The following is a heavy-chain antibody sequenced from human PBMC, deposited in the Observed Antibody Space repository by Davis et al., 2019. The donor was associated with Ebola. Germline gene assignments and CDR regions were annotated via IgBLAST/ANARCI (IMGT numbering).Heavy chain of an antibody. CDR2: IKSKTDGGTT. D-gene: IGHD3-22*01. J-gene: IGHJ4*02. CDR1: GFTFSNAW. CDR3: TTGNYYDNSGQANCDY. Sequence: GESLKISCAASGFTFSNAWMSWVRQAPGKGLEWVGRIKSKTDGGTTDYAAPVKGRFTISRDDSKNTLYLQMNSLKTEDTAVYYCTTGNYYDNSGQANCDYWGQGTLVTVSS. V-gene: IGHV3-15*01.